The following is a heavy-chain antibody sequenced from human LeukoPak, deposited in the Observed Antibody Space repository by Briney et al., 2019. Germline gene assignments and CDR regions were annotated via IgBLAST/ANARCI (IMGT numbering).Heavy chain of an antibody. CDR2: IYNSGST. V-gene: IGHV4-59*08. J-gene: IGHJ3*02. D-gene: IGHD3-22*01. Sequence: SETLSLTCTVSGGSISSYCWSWIRQPPGKGLEWIGYIYNSGSTNYNPSLKSRVTISLDTSKNQFSLRLSSVTAADTAVYYCASSDHYDSSGFGLDAFDIWGQGTMVTVSS. CDR3: ASSDHYDSSGFGLDAFDI. CDR1: GGSISSYC.